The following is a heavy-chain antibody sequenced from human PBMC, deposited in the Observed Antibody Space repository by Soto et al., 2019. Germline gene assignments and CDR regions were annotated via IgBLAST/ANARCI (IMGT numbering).Heavy chain of an antibody. CDR1: GYSLTGYW. J-gene: IGHJ3*02. Sequence: GESLKISCKGSGYSLTGYWIGWVRQMPGKGLEWMGIIYPGDSDTRYSPSFQGQVTISADKSISTAYLQWSSLKASDTAMYYCARPTYYYDSSGYYDDAFDIWGQGTMVTVSS. CDR3: ARPTYYYDSSGYYDDAFDI. V-gene: IGHV5-51*01. D-gene: IGHD3-22*01. CDR2: IYPGDSDT.